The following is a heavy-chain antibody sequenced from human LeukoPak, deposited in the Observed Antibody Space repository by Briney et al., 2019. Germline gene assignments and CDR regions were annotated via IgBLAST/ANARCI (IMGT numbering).Heavy chain of an antibody. V-gene: IGHV4-39*07. D-gene: IGHD2-21*01. CDR2: IYYSGST. CDR3: ARDRSVVINSPPDY. J-gene: IGHJ4*02. Sequence: SETLSLTCTVSGGSISSSSYYWGWIRQPPGKGLEWIGSIYYSGSTYYNPSLKSRPSMSVDTSKNQFSLKLRSVTAADTAVYYCARDRSVVINSPPDYWGQGVLVTVSS. CDR1: GGSISSSSYY.